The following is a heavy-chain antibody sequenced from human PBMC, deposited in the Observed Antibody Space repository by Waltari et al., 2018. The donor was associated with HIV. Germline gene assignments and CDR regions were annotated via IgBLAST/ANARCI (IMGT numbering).Heavy chain of an antibody. CDR2: IWSDGYNK. J-gene: IGHJ3*02. V-gene: IGHV3-33*06. D-gene: IGHD3-16*01. CDR3: VKERGPFNGFDI. CDR1: GFTFSRYG. Sequence: QVYLMESGGGVVQQGGSLKLSCAASGFTFSRYGMHWVRQAPGKGLEWVAVIWSDGYNKFYADSVRGRFTFSRDNSKYTLSLQMNSLRAEDTALYYCVKERGPFNGFDIWGQGTMVTVSS.